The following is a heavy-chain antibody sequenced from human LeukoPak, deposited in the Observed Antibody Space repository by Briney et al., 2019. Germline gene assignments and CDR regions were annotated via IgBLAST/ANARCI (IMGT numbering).Heavy chain of an antibody. CDR1: GGSISSSNW. CDR2: IYHSGST. J-gene: IGHJ4*02. CDR3: ARGRYYYDSSWDY. V-gene: IGHV4-4*02. Sequence: SGTLSLTCAVSGGSISSSNWWSWVRQPPGKRLEWIGEIYHSGSTNYNPSLKSRVTISVDTSKNQFSLKLSSVTAADTAVYYCARGRYYYDSSWDYWGQGTLVTVSS. D-gene: IGHD3-22*01.